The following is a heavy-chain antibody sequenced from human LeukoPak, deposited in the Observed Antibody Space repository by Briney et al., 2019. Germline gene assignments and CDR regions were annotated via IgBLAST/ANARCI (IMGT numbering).Heavy chain of an antibody. V-gene: IGHV5-51*01. CDR1: GYSFTSYW. CDR2: IYPGDSDT. J-gene: IGHJ6*02. CDR3: ARHPLYYDFWSGMDV. D-gene: IGHD3-3*01. Sequence: GESLKISCKGSGYSFTSYWIGWVRQIPGKGLEWMGIIYPGDSDTRYSPSFQGQVTISADKSISTAYLQWSSLRASDTAMYYCARHPLYYDFWSGMDVWGQGTTVTVSS.